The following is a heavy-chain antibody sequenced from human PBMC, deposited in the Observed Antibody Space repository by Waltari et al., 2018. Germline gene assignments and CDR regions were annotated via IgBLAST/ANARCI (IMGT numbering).Heavy chain of an antibody. CDR2: IIPIFGTA. J-gene: IGHJ4*02. D-gene: IGHD6-19*01. Sequence: QVQLVQSGAEVKKPGSSVTVSCKASGGTFSSYAIIWVRHAPGQVLEWRGGIIPIFGTANYSQKFQGRVTITTDESTSTAYMELSSLRSEDTAVYYCARDKTVAGKVGFDYWGQGTLVTVSS. V-gene: IGHV1-69*05. CDR3: ARDKTVAGKVGFDY. CDR1: GGTFSSYA.